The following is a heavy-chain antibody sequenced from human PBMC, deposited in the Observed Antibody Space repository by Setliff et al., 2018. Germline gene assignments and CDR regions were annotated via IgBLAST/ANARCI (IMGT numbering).Heavy chain of an antibody. V-gene: IGHV3-15*01. D-gene: IGHD2-2*01. J-gene: IGHJ4*02. Sequence: GGSLRLSCVASGFTFSNYAMAWVRQAPGKGLEWVGRIKSKADGGTADFAAPVKGRFTISRDDSKNTLYLQMNSLKTEDTAVYYCTTDLIVVVPAAMPVGYWGQGTLVTVSS. CDR2: IKSKADGGTA. CDR3: TTDLIVVVPAAMPVGY. CDR1: GFTFSNYA.